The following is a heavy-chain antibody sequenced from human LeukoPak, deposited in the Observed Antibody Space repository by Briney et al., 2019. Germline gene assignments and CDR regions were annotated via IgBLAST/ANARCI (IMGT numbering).Heavy chain of an antibody. CDR3: ARAVVSSSSWLTKGYYYYYYMDV. V-gene: IGHV4-38-2*02. CDR2: IYHSGST. J-gene: IGHJ6*03. CDR1: SGSISTYY. Sequence: PSETLSLTCTVSSGSISTYYWSWLRQPPGKGLEWIGSIYHSGSTYYNPSLKSRVTISVDTSKNQFSLKLSSVTAADTAVYYCARAVVSSSSWLTKGYYYYYYMDVWGKGTTVTVSS. D-gene: IGHD6-13*01.